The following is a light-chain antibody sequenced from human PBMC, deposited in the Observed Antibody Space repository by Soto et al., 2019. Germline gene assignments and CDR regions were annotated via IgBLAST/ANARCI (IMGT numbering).Light chain of an antibody. CDR1: QSISTW. J-gene: IGKJ2*02. CDR3: QQYDTSSRT. Sequence: DIQMTQFPSTLFASVGDRVTITCRASQSISTWLAWYQHKPGKAPKLLIYQASSLEGGVPSRFSGSGSGTEFTLTISSLQHDDFATYYCQQYDTSSRTFGQGTKVETK. V-gene: IGKV1-5*03. CDR2: QAS.